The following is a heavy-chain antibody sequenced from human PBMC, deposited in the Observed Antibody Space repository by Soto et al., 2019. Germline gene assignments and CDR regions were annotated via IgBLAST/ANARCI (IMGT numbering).Heavy chain of an antibody. D-gene: IGHD6-13*01. CDR2: ISYTGST. J-gene: IGHJ5*02. V-gene: IGHV4-59*01. CDR3: AKGGPSSQWFDP. Sequence: ETLSLTCSVSGDTIRSDYWNWIRQPPGKRREWMGYISYTGSTNYNPSLRSRVTMSLDTSKNQFSLNLISVTAADAAVYDCAKGGPSSQWFDPRGLGTLVTVSS. CDR1: GDTIRSDY.